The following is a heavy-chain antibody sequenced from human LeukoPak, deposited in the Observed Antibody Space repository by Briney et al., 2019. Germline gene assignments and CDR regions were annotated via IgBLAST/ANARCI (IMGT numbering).Heavy chain of an antibody. CDR1: GFTFSSYA. D-gene: IGHD6-13*01. CDR3: ARGRQNVRYSSSWYYFDY. Sequence: GGSLRLSCAASGFTFSSYAMSWVRQAPGKGLEWVANIKQDGSEKYYVDSVKGRFTISRDNAKNSLYLQMNSLRAEDTAVYYCARGRQNVRYSSSWYYFDYWGQGTLVTVSS. CDR2: IKQDGSEK. J-gene: IGHJ4*02. V-gene: IGHV3-7*01.